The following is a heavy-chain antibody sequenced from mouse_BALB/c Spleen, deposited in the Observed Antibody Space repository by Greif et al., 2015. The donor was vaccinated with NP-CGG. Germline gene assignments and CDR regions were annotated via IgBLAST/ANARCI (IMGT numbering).Heavy chain of an antibody. CDR2: IWAGGST. D-gene: IGHD4-1*01. CDR3: ARDEGLGPYAMDY. Sequence: VQRVESGPGLVAPSQSLSITCTVSGFSLTSYGVHWVRQPPGKGLEWLGVIWAGGSTNYNSALMSRLSISKDNSKSQVFLKMNSLQTDDTAMYYCARDEGLGPYAMDYWGQGTSVTVSS. J-gene: IGHJ4*01. CDR1: GFSLTSYG. V-gene: IGHV2-9*02.